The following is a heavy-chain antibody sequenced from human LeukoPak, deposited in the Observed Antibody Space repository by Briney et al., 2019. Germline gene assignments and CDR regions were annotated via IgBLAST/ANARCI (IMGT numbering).Heavy chain of an antibody. V-gene: IGHV3-21*06. CDR1: GFTFSSYS. Sequence: GESLKISCAASGFTFSSYSMNWVRQAPGKGLEWVSFIDTSASYVYYGDSVKGRFAISRDNAKSSLYLQMNGLRAEDTAVYYCARGRSITLLRGVALSDGFDFWGQGAMVTVSS. CDR2: IDTSASYV. D-gene: IGHD3-10*01. CDR3: ARGRSITLLRGVALSDGFDF. J-gene: IGHJ3*01.